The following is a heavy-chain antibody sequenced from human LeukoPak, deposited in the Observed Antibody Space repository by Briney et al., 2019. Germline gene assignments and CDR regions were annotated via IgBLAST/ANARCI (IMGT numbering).Heavy chain of an antibody. CDR1: GFTFSSYA. D-gene: IGHD5-18*01. V-gene: IGHV3-23*01. Sequence: GGSLRLSCAASGFTFSSYAMSWVRQAPGKGLEWVSAISGSGGSTYYADSVKGRFTISKDNSKNTLYLQMHSLRAEDTAVYYCAKGLGDTAMVKEVYWGQGPLVTVSS. CDR3: AKGLGDTAMVKEVY. J-gene: IGHJ4*02. CDR2: ISGSGGST.